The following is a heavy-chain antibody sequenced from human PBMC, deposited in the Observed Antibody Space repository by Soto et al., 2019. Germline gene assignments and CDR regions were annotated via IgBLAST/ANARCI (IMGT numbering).Heavy chain of an antibody. CDR1: GFTVSNNY. CDR3: GTPPGGGGY. D-gene: IGHD3-10*01. CDR2: IYSGGYT. J-gene: IGHJ4*02. V-gene: IGHV3-53*01. Sequence: EVQLVESGGGLIQPGGSLRLSCAVSGFTVSNNYMSWVRQAPGKGLEGVSVIYSGGYTAYGDSVKGRFTISRDNSKNTLNPQINSLRAAAPAGFFCGTPPGGGGYWGQGTLVTVSS.